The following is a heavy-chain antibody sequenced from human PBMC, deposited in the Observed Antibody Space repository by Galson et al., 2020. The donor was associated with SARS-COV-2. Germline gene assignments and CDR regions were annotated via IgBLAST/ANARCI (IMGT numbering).Heavy chain of an antibody. CDR3: AKDWGRQMFDY. V-gene: IGHV3-74*01. CDR2: SNSDGNSP. D-gene: IGHD3-16*01. Sequence: GESLKISCVASGFTLSSYWMHWVRQVPGKGLVWVARSNSDGNSPIYADSVKGRFTISRNNARNTLYLQMNSLSDEDTAVYYCAKDWGRQMFDYWGQGTLVTVSS. CDR1: GFTLSSYW. J-gene: IGHJ4*02.